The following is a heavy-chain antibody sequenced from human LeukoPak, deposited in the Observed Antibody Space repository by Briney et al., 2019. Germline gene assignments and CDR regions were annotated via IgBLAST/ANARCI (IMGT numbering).Heavy chain of an antibody. Sequence: SETLSLTCTVSGGSISTYYWSWIRQPPGKGLEWIGYIYYSGSTNYNPSRKSRVTISVDTSKNQFSLKLTSVTAADTAVYYCARGGGYFDAFDIWGQGTMVTVSS. CDR3: ARGGGYFDAFDI. CDR2: IYYSGST. CDR1: GGSISTYY. J-gene: IGHJ3*02. D-gene: IGHD2-15*01. V-gene: IGHV4-59*01.